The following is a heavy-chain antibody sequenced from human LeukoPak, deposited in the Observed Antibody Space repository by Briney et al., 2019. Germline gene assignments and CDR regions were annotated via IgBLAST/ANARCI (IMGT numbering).Heavy chain of an antibody. Sequence: GGSLRLSCAASGFTFSSYGMHWVRQAPGKGLEWVAVIWYDGSSKYYADSVKGRFTISRDNSKNTLYLQMNSLRAEDTAVYYCAKASYYDSSGSYSFDYWGQGTLVTVSS. CDR3: AKASYYDSSGSYSFDY. J-gene: IGHJ4*02. D-gene: IGHD3-22*01. CDR1: GFTFSSYG. CDR2: IWYDGSSK. V-gene: IGHV3-33*06.